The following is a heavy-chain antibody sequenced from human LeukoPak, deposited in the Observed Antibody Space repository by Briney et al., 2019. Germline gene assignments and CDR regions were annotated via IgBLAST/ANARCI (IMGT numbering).Heavy chain of an antibody. J-gene: IGHJ3*02. CDR3: ANSYYYDSSGYYEPFDI. Sequence: PGGSLRLSCAASGFTFSSYAMSWVRQAPGKGLEWVSAISGSGGSTYYADSVKGRFTISRDNSKNTLYLQMNGLRAEDTAVYYCANSYYYDSSGYYEPFDIWGQGTMVTVSS. V-gene: IGHV3-23*01. CDR1: GFTFSSYA. D-gene: IGHD3-22*01. CDR2: ISGSGGST.